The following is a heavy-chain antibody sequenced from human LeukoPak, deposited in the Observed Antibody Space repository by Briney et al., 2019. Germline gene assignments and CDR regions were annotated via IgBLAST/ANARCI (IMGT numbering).Heavy chain of an antibody. D-gene: IGHD6-13*01. J-gene: IGHJ5*02. Sequence: SETLSLTCTVSGGCISSYYWSWIRQPPGKGLEWIGYIYYSGSTNYNPSLKSRVTISVDTSKNQFSLKLSSVTAADTAVYYCARRRGIAAAGGDWFDPWGQGTLVTVSS. CDR2: IYYSGST. CDR1: GGCISSYY. V-gene: IGHV4-59*08. CDR3: ARRRGIAAAGGDWFDP.